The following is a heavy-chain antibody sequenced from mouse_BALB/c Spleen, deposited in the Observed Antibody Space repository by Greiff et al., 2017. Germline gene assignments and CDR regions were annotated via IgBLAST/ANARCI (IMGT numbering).Heavy chain of an antibody. Sequence: VQLKESGGGLVQPGGSLKLSCAASGFDFSRYWMSWVRQAPGKGLELIGEINPDSSTINYTPSLKDKFIISRDNAKNTLYLQMSKVRSEDTALYYCASRGIYYYGSSSWFAYWGQGTLVTVSA. J-gene: IGHJ3*01. CDR2: INPDSSTI. CDR1: GFDFSRYW. CDR3: ASRGIYYYGSSSWFAY. D-gene: IGHD1-1*01. V-gene: IGHV4-1*02.